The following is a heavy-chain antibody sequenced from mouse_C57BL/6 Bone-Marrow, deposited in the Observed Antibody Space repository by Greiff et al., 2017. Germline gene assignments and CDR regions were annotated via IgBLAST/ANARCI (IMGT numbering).Heavy chain of an antibody. D-gene: IGHD1-1*01. CDR3: TRETTVVAVDY. V-gene: IGHV1-15*01. J-gene: IGHJ2*01. CDR1: GYTFTDYE. CDR2: IDPETGGP. Sequence: LQQSGAELVRPGALVTLPCKASGYTFTDYEMHWVKQTPVHGLEWIGAIDPETGGPAYNQKFKGKAIMTADKSSSTSYMELRSLTSEDSAVYYCTRETTVVAVDYWGQGTTLTVSS.